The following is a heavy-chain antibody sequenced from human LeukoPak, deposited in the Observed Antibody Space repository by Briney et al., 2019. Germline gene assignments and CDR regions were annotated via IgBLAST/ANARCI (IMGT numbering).Heavy chain of an antibody. CDR1: GFTFSSYW. CDR2: INPGGSSI. CDR3: ARSNQADDY. Sequence: GGSLRLSRAASGFTFSSYWMHWVRRVPGKGLVWVARINPGGSSITYADSVKGRFTISRDNAKNTLYLQMDSLRAEDTGVYYCARSNQADDYWGQGTLVTVSS. D-gene: IGHD1-14*01. V-gene: IGHV3-74*01. J-gene: IGHJ4*02.